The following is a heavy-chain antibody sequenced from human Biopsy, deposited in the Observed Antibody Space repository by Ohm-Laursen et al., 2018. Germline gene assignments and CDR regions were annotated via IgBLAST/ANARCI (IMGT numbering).Heavy chain of an antibody. CDR3: ARQGEWEHFADY. V-gene: IGHV4-39*01. CDR2: IHYSGTT. Sequence: PGTLSLTCSVSGVSISSTTYYWGWIRQPPGKGLEWIGSIHYSGTTYYHAPLRSRVTISVDKSKNQFSLKLTSVTAAETAVYYCARQGEWEHFADYWGQGTLVSVSS. D-gene: IGHD1-26*01. CDR1: GVSISSTTYY. J-gene: IGHJ4*02.